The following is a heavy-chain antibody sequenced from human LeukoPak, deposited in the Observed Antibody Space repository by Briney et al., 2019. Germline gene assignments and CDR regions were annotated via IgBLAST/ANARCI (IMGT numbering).Heavy chain of an antibody. CDR2: IKADGSEK. Sequence: GGSLRLSCAASGFSFSSSWMIWVRQAPGKGPEWVANIKADGSEKHYVDSVKGRFSISRDNAKNSLYLQMNSLRSEDTAVYYCAIGGLFDYWGQGTLVTVSS. J-gene: IGHJ4*02. V-gene: IGHV3-7*03. CDR3: AIGGLFDY. D-gene: IGHD3-10*01. CDR1: GFSFSSSW.